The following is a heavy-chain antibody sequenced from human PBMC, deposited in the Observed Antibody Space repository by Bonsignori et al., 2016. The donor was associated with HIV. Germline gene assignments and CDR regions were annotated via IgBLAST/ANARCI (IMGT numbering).Heavy chain of an antibody. V-gene: IGHV4-34*01. Sequence: WIRQPPGKGLEWIGEINHSGSTNCNPSLKSRVTISVDTSKNQFSLKLSSVTAADTAVYYCARGHSEYSSSWFFDYWGQGTLVTVSS. CDR2: INHSGST. J-gene: IGHJ4*02. D-gene: IGHD6-13*01. CDR3: ARGHSEYSSSWFFDY.